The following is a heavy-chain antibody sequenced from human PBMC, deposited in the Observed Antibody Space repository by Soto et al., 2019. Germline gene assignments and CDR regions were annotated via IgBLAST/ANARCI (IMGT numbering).Heavy chain of an antibody. V-gene: IGHV3-21*01. D-gene: IGHD5-12*01. CDR3: TRGGYNEGGFDY. CDR2: LNSHDGLT. Sequence: GGSLRLSCAASGFTFNSYDMNWVRQAPGKGLEWVSSLNSHDGLTHYADSVKGRFAISRDNAKNSLYLQMNSLRVEDTAVYYCTRGGYNEGGFDYWGQGNLVTVSS. CDR1: GFTFNSYD. J-gene: IGHJ4*02.